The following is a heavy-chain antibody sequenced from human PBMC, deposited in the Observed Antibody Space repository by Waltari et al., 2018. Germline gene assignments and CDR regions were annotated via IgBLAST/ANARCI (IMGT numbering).Heavy chain of an antibody. V-gene: IGHV3-23*01. Sequence: EVQLLESAGGLVQPGEALRLSCAASGFSFMGFAVTWVRQAPGEGLGCVASISGSGATPFYADSVKGRFTIVRDNSRDTVYLQMNSLRVDDSAVYYCAKGSRGYTNYFFDSWGQGTLVSVSS. J-gene: IGHJ4*02. CDR3: AKGSRGYTNYFFDS. CDR2: ISGSGATP. CDR1: GFSFMGFA. D-gene: IGHD3-16*02.